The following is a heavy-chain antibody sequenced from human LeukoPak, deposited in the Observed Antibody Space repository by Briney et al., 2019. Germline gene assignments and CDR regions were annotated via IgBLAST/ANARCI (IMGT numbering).Heavy chain of an antibody. D-gene: IGHD4-17*01. CDR3: ARVYGDYGMYYYYYMDV. V-gene: IGHV3-48*03. CDR1: GFTFSSYE. Sequence: TGGSLRLSCAASGFTFSSYEMNWVRQAPGKGLEWVSYISSSGSTIYYADSVKGRFTISRDNAKKSLYLQMNSLRAEDTAVYYCARVYGDYGMYYYYYMDVWGKGTTVSISS. J-gene: IGHJ6*03. CDR2: ISSSGSTI.